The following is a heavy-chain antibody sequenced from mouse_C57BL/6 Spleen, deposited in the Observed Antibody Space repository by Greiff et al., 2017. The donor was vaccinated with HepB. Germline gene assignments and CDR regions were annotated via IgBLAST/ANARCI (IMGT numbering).Heavy chain of an antibody. J-gene: IGHJ2*01. CDR2: IYPRSGNT. Sequence: VQLQESGAELARPGASVKLSCKASGYTFTSYGISWVKQRTGQGLEWIGEIYPRSGNTYYNEKFKGKATLTADKSSSTAYMELRSLTSEDSAVYFCVYYDYDIPFDYWGQGTTLTVSS. V-gene: IGHV1-81*01. CDR3: VYYDYDIPFDY. D-gene: IGHD2-4*01. CDR1: GYTFTSYG.